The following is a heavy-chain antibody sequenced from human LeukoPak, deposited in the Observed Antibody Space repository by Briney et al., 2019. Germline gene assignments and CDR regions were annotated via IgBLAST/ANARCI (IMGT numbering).Heavy chain of an antibody. D-gene: IGHD3-10*01. V-gene: IGHV3-73*01. CDR3: TGNYYGSGSYADFDY. CDR2: IRSKANSYAT. CDR1: GFTFSGSA. Sequence: GGSLRLSCAASGFTFSGSAMHWVRQASGKGLEWVGRIRSKANSYATAYAASVKGRFTISRDDSKNTAYLQMDSLKTEDTAVYYCTGNYYGSGSYADFDYWGQGTLVTVSS. J-gene: IGHJ4*02.